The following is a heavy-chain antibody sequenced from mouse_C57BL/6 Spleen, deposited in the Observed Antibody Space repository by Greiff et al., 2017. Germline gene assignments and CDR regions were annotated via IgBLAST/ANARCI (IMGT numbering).Heavy chain of an antibody. V-gene: IGHV5-9-1*02. CDR2: ISSGGDYN. CDR1: GFTFSSYA. CDR3: TRGDYDRGWFAC. Sequence: DVQLVESGEGLVKPGASLKLSCAASGFTFSSYAMSWVRQTPEQRLEWVAYISSGGDYNYYADTVKGRFTISTDNASNTLYLQMSSLKSEDTALYYCTRGDYDRGWFACWGQGTLVTVSA. J-gene: IGHJ3*01. D-gene: IGHD2-4*01.